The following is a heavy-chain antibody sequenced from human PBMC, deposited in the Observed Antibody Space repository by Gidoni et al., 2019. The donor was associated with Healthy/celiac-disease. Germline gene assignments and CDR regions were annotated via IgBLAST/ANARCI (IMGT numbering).Heavy chain of an antibody. J-gene: IGHJ4*02. V-gene: IGHV3-23*01. CDR1: GFTWSSYP. Sequence: EVQLLESGGGWVQPGGSVRLSCAASGFTWSSYPLSWVRQAPGKGLAWVSAISGSGGSTYYADSVKGRFTISRDNSKNTLYLQMNSLRAEDTAVYYCAKSGNYYGSGSYYYFDYWGQGTLVTVSS. CDR2: ISGSGGST. D-gene: IGHD3-10*01. CDR3: AKSGNYYGSGSYYYFDY.